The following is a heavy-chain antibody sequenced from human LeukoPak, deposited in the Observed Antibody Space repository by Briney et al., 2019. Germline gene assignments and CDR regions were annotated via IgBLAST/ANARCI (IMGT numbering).Heavy chain of an antibody. J-gene: IGHJ6*02. V-gene: IGHV4-39*07. CDR2: IYYSGST. Sequence: SETLSLTCTVSGGSISSSSYYWGWIRQPPGKGLERIGSIYYSGSTYYNPSLKSRVTISVDTSKNQLSLKVTSVTGADTAVYYCARFGVDYDMDVWGQGTTVTVSS. CDR1: GGSISSSSYY. D-gene: IGHD3-16*01. CDR3: ARFGVDYDMDV.